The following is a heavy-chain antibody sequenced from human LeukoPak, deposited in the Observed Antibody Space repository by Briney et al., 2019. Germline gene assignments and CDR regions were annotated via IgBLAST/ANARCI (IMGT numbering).Heavy chain of an antibody. CDR2: IIPIFNKA. CDR3: ARGWLAETTVVTPYNY. D-gene: IGHD4-23*01. CDR1: GGTFSSYA. V-gene: IGHV1-69*13. Sequence: SVKVSCKAYGGTFSSYAISWVRQAPGQGLEWMGGIIPIFNKANYAQKFQGRVTITADESTRTAYMELISLRSEDTAVYYCARGWLAETTVVTPYNYWGRGTLVSVSS. J-gene: IGHJ4*02.